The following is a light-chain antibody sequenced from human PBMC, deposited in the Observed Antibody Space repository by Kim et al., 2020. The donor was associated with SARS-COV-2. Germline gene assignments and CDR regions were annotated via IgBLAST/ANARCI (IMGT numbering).Light chain of an antibody. V-gene: IGKV1D-16*01. CDR1: QGISIW. Sequence: DIQMTQSPSSVSASVVDRVTITCRASQGISIWLAWYQEKPGKAPKSLIFGAASLQSGVPSRFSGSGSGTEFTLTINNLQPEDFATYYCLQYNSYPLTFGGGTKVEI. CDR3: LQYNSYPLT. CDR2: GAA. J-gene: IGKJ4*01.